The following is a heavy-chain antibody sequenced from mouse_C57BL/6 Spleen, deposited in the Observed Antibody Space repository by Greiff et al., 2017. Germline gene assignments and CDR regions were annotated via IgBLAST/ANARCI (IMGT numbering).Heavy chain of an antibody. V-gene: IGHV2-2*01. CDR3: ARNHGPRGAMDD. D-gene: IGHD1-1*01. CDR2: IWSGGST. Sequence: VKLVESGPGLVQPSQSLSITCTVSGFSLTSYCVHWVRQSPGQGLEWLGVIWSGGSTDYNAAFISRLSISKDNSKSQVFFKMNSLQADDTAIYYCARNHGPRGAMDDWGQGTSVTVSS. CDR1: GFSLTSYC. J-gene: IGHJ4*01.